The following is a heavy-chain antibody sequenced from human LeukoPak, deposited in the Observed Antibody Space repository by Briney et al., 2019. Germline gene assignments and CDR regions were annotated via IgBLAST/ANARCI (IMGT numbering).Heavy chain of an antibody. Sequence: GASVKVSCKASGGTFTSYYMHWVRQAPGQGLEWMGIINPSGGSTSYAQKFQGRVTMTRDTSTSTVYMELSSLRSEDTAVYYCARDPRDFWSGYSFDYWGQGTLVTVSS. D-gene: IGHD3-3*01. CDR3: ARDPRDFWSGYSFDY. CDR1: GGTFTSYY. J-gene: IGHJ4*02. CDR2: INPSGGST. V-gene: IGHV1-46*01.